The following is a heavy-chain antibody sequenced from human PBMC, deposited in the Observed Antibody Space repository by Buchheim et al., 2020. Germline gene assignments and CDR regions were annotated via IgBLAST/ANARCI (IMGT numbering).Heavy chain of an antibody. CDR2: IWYDGSNK. D-gene: IGHD6-13*01. CDR1: GFTFSRHG. CDR3: ARDSSSSLADY. Sequence: QVQLVESGGGAVQPGRSLRLSCAASGFTFSRHGMHWVRQAPGKGLEWVAVIWYDGSNKYYADSVKGRFTISRDNSKNTLYLHMNSLRAEDTAMYYCARDSSSSLADYWGQGTL. J-gene: IGHJ4*02. V-gene: IGHV3-33*01.